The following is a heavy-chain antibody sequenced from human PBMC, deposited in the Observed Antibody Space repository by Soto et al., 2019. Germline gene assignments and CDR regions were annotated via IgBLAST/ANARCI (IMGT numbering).Heavy chain of an antibody. Sequence: SCKASGGTFSDYYMSWIRQAPGKGLEWVSYISSSSSYTNYADSVKGRFTISRDNAKNSLYLQMNSLRAEDTAVYYCARDRIAAAGTYDYWGQGTLVTVSS. CDR1: GGTFSDYY. CDR3: ARDRIAAAGTYDY. J-gene: IGHJ4*02. D-gene: IGHD6-13*01. V-gene: IGHV3-11*06. CDR2: ISSSSSYT.